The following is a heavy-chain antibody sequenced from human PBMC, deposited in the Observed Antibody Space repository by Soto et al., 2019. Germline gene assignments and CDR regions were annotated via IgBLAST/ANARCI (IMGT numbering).Heavy chain of an antibody. V-gene: IGHV1-69*13. CDR3: ARNSVVTATGGWFDP. J-gene: IGHJ5*02. Sequence: SVKVSCKASGGIFSSYAISWVRQAPGQGLEWMGGIIPIFGTANYAQKFQGRVTITADESTSTAYMELSSLRSEDTAVYYCARNSVVTATGGWFDPWGQGTLVTVS. D-gene: IGHD2-21*02. CDR1: GGIFSSYA. CDR2: IIPIFGTA.